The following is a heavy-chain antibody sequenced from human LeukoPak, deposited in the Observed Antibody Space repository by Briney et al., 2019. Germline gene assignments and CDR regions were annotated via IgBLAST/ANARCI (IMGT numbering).Heavy chain of an antibody. CDR1: GFSVSSNY. J-gene: IGHJ4*02. CDR3: ARGAYGEHFDY. V-gene: IGHV3-66*01. CDR2: IYNDGRT. Sequence: GGSLRLSCAASGFSVSSNYMSWVRQAPGKGLEWVSLIYNDGRTHYADSMKGRFTISRDNSKNTLYLQMNSLRAEDTAVYYCARGAYGEHFDYWGQGTLVTVSS. D-gene: IGHD4/OR15-4a*01.